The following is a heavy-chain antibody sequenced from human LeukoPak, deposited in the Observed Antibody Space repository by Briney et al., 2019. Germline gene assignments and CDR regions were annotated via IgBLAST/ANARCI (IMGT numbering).Heavy chain of an antibody. CDR3: AKGGRSSPYAFDI. Sequence: GGSLRPSCAASGFTFSSYGMSWVRQAPGKGLEWVSAISGSGGSTYYADSVKGRFTISRDNSKNTLYLQMNSLRAEDTAVYYCAKGGRSSPYAFDIWGQGTMVTVSS. J-gene: IGHJ3*02. D-gene: IGHD3-16*01. V-gene: IGHV3-23*01. CDR2: ISGSGGST. CDR1: GFTFSSYG.